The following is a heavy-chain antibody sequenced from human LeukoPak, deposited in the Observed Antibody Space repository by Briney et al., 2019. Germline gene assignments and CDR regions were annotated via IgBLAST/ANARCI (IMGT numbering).Heavy chain of an antibody. CDR2: INHSGST. D-gene: IGHD6-6*01. Sequence: PSETLSLTCAVYGESFSGYYWSWIRQPPGKGLEWIGEINHSGSTNYNPSLKSRVTISVDTSKNQFSLKLSSVTAADTAVYYCARRPIIAARFDYWGQGTLVTVSS. CDR1: GESFSGYY. V-gene: IGHV4-34*01. CDR3: ARRPIIAARFDY. J-gene: IGHJ4*02.